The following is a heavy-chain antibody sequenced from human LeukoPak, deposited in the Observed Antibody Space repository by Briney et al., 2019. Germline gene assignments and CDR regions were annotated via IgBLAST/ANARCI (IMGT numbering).Heavy chain of an antibody. Sequence: GGSLRLSCAASGFTFSDYGMHWVRQAPGKGLEWVAFIRYDGINKYYADSVQGRFSISRDNSKNTLYLDMNSLRAEDTAVYYCAKVIWGSKSYNPIPDSWGQGTLVTVSS. D-gene: IGHD3-10*01. V-gene: IGHV3-30*02. CDR1: GFTFSDYG. J-gene: IGHJ4*02. CDR3: AKVIWGSKSYNPIPDS. CDR2: IRYDGINK.